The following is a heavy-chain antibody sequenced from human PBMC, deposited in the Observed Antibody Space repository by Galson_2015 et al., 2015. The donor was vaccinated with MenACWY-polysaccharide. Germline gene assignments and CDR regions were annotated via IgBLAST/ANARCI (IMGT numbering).Heavy chain of an antibody. V-gene: IGHV3-30*18. Sequence: SLRLSCAASGFTFSSYGMHWVRQAPGKGLEWVAVISYDGSNKYYADSVKGRFTISRDNSKNTLYLQMNSLRAEDTAVYYCAKGGPRGYSYGWWGGNFDYGGQGTLVTVSS. CDR3: AKGGPRGYSYGWWGGNFDY. CDR1: GFTFSSYG. J-gene: IGHJ4*02. CDR2: ISYDGSNK. D-gene: IGHD5-18*01.